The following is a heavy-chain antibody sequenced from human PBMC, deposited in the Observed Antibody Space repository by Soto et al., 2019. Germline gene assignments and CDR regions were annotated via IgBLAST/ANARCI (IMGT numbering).Heavy chain of an antibody. D-gene: IGHD2-21*01. CDR3: SASYSY. J-gene: IGHJ4*02. CDR2: IKSKIDGGTT. CDR1: GFIFSNVW. Sequence: EVQLVESGGGLVNPGGSLRLSCGASGFIFSNVWMNWVRQAPGKGLEWVGRIKSKIDGGTTDYATPVEGRFSISRDDSENTLYLQLDSLKAEDTAIYYCSASYSYWGQGTQVTVS. V-gene: IGHV3-15*07.